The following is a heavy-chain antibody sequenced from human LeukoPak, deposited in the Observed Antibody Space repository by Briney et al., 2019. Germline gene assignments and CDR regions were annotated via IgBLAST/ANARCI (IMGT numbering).Heavy chain of an antibody. CDR2: ISSSSSTI. J-gene: IGHJ4*02. V-gene: IGHV3-48*01. D-gene: IGHD3-10*01. CDR1: GFTFSSYS. Sequence: PGGSLRLSCAASGFTFSSYSMNWVRQAPGKGLEWVSYISSSSSTIYYADSVKGRFTVSRDNAKNSLYLQMNSLRAEDTAVYYCARAPLYFGEPYFDYWGQGTLVTVSS. CDR3: ARAPLYFGEPYFDY.